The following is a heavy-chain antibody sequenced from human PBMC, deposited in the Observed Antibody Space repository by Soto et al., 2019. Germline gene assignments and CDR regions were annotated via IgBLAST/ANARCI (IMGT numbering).Heavy chain of an antibody. Sequence: QVQLVQSGAEVKKPGSSVKVSCKASGGTFSSYAISWVRQAPGQGLEWMGGIIPIFGTANYAQKFQGRVTITADESTSTAYMEPSSLRSEDTAVYYCARAGGIAVAGTRYWYFDLWGRGTLVTVSS. D-gene: IGHD6-19*01. CDR1: GGTFSSYA. J-gene: IGHJ2*01. V-gene: IGHV1-69*12. CDR3: ARAGGIAVAGTRYWYFDL. CDR2: IIPIFGTA.